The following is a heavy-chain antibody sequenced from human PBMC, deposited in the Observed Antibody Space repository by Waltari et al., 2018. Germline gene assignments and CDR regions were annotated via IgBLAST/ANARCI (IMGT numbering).Heavy chain of an antibody. CDR1: GFTFSSYS. Sequence: EVQLVESGGGLVQPGGSLRLSCAASGFTFSSYSMNWFRQAPGKGLEWVSYISSSSTIYYADSVKGRFTISRDNAKNSLYLQMNSLRAEDTAVYYCARDAFDSSSSVFDYWGQGTLVTVSS. V-gene: IGHV3-48*04. J-gene: IGHJ4*02. D-gene: IGHD6-6*01. CDR3: ARDAFDSSSSVFDY. CDR2: ISSSSTI.